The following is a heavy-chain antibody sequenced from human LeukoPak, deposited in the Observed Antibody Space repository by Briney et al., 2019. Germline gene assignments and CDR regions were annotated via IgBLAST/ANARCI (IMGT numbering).Heavy chain of an antibody. CDR1: GYTLTELS. V-gene: IGHV1-24*01. CDR3: ATGDTAMVTPSFDY. Sequence: ASVKVSCKVSGYTLTELSMHWVRQAPGKGLEWMGGFDPEDGETIYAQKFQGRVTMTEDTSTDTAYMELSSLRSEDTAVYYCATGDTAMVTPSFDYWGQGTLVTVCS. D-gene: IGHD5-18*01. J-gene: IGHJ4*02. CDR2: FDPEDGET.